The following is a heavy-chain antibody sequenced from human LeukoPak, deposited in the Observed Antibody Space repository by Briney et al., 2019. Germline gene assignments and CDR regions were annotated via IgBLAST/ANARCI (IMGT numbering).Heavy chain of an antibody. CDR1: GGSICSGYY. V-gene: IGHV4-39*01. CDR2: IHYGGTT. J-gene: IGHJ6*02. Sequence: SETLSLTCTVSGGSICSGYYWAWIRQPPGKGLEWIGSIHYGGTTHYNPSLQSRVTISADTSKNQFALDLRSVTAADTAVYYCARPTPYSGSYPHPDVWGQGTTVTVSS. CDR3: ARPTPYSGSYPHPDV. D-gene: IGHD1-26*01.